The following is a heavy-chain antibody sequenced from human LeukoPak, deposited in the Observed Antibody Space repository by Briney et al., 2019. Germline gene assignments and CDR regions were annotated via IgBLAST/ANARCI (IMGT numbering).Heavy chain of an antibody. CDR2: ISSSGSTI. J-gene: IGHJ6*02. CDR1: GFTFSSYG. D-gene: IGHD5-18*01. CDR3: ARVAVIQLWLKGIYGMDV. Sequence: GRTLRLSCAAFGFTFSSYGMHWVRQAPGKGLEWVSYISSSGSTIYYADSVKGRFTISRDDAKNSLYLQMNSLRAEDTAVYYCARVAVIQLWLKGIYGMDVWGQGTTVTVSS. V-gene: IGHV3-48*04.